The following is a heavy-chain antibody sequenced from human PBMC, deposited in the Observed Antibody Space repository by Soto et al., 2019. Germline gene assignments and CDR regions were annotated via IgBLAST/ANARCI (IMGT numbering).Heavy chain of an antibody. Sequence: GESLKISCKAIGYTFTNYWIGWVRRTPGKGLEWMGIIFPGDSDTRYNPSFEGQVTVSADESIGTAYLQWNTLKASDTAMYYCVRPNFGALTNFDFWGQGTLVTVSS. V-gene: IGHV5-51*01. CDR2: IFPGDSDT. J-gene: IGHJ4*02. D-gene: IGHD3-16*01. CDR1: GYTFTNYW. CDR3: VRPNFGALTNFDF.